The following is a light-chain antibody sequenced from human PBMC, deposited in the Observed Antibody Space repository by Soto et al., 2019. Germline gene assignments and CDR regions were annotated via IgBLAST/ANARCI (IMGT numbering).Light chain of an antibody. CDR2: GAS. CDR1: QGITNY. CDR3: QQYENYWT. V-gene: IGKV1-33*01. J-gene: IGKJ1*01. Sequence: DIQMTQSPSSLSASVGDRVTITCQASQGITNYLNWYQQKQGKAPKLLIYGASNLETGVPSRFSGSGSGTEFTLTISSLQPEDFVIYYCQQYENYWTFGQGTKVDIK.